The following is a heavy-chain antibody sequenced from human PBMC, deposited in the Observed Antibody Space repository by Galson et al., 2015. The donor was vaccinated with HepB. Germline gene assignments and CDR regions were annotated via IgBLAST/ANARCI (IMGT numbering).Heavy chain of an antibody. Sequence: SVKVSCKASGYTFSSYGISWVRQAPGQGLEWMGWINIRNGNTNSAEKLQDRVAMTTDTSTSTVYMELWGLRSDDTAMYYCARALNYDSFGYYPWYFDLWGRGTLVTVSS. CDR3: ARALNYDSFGYYPWYFDL. CDR1: GYTFSSYG. CDR2: INIRNGNT. V-gene: IGHV1-18*01. J-gene: IGHJ2*01. D-gene: IGHD3-22*01.